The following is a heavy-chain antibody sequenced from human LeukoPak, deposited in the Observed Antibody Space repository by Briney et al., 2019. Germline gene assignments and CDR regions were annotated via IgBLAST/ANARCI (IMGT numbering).Heavy chain of an antibody. CDR1: GFTFSSYA. V-gene: IGHV3-23*01. Sequence: GGSLRLSCAASGFTFSSYAMTWVRQAPGKGLEWVSAITGSGTTTYYADSVKGRFTISRDNSKNTLYLQMNSLRAEDTAVYYCAKDLGMATIENDYWGQGTLVTVSS. D-gene: IGHD5-24*01. CDR3: AKDLGMATIENDY. J-gene: IGHJ4*02. CDR2: ITGSGTTT.